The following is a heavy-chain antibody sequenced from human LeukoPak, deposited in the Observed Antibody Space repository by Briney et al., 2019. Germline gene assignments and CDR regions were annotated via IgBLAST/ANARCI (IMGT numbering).Heavy chain of an antibody. V-gene: IGHV4-59*08. Sequence: TSETLSLTCTVSGGSISSYYWSWIRQPPGKGLEWIGYINYSGSTNYNPSLKSRVTISVDTSKNQLSLKLSSVTAADTAVYYCARHRYYYGSGSLAYFDYWGQGTLVTVSS. CDR3: ARHRYYYGSGSLAYFDY. CDR2: INYSGST. CDR1: GGSISSYY. D-gene: IGHD3-10*01. J-gene: IGHJ4*02.